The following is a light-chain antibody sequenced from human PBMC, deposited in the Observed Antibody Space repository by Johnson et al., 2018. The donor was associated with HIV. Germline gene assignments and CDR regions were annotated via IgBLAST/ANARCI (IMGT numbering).Light chain of an antibody. CDR2: ENT. V-gene: IGLV1-51*02. CDR1: SSNVGNNY. J-gene: IGLJ1*01. CDR3: GTWDTSLSAGGV. Sequence: QLVLTQPPSVSAAPGQKVTIYCSGSSSNVGNNYVSWYQQLPGTAPKLLIYENTRRPSGIPDRFSGSKSGTSATLGLTGLQTGDAAEYYFGTWDTSLSAGGVFGSGTKVTVL.